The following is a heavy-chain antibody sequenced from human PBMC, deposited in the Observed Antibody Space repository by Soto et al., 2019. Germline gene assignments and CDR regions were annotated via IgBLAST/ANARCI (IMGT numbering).Heavy chain of an antibody. CDR3: ARDLRYFDWAQQDYGMDV. CDR1: GYTFTSYG. CDR2: INAGNGNT. Sequence: ASVKVSCKASGYTFTSYGMHWVHQAPGQMLEWMGWINAGNGNTKYSQKLQGRVTITRDTSASTAYMELSSLRSEDTAVYYCARDLRYFDWAQQDYGMDVWGQGTTVTVSS. D-gene: IGHD3-9*01. J-gene: IGHJ6*02. V-gene: IGHV1-3*01.